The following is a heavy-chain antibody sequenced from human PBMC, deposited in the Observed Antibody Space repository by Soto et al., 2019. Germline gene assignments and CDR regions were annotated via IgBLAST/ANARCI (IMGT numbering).Heavy chain of an antibody. V-gene: IGHV1-8*01. CDR1: GYSFTSYD. D-gene: IGHD6-6*01. J-gene: IGHJ1*01. CDR2: MNPNSGNT. Sequence: QVQLVQSGAEVNKPGASVKVSCKASGYSFTSYDSNWVRQATGQGLEWMGWMNPNSGNTGYAQKFQGRVTMTRNTSISTAYMELSSLRSEDTAVYYCARVNMGSSSEDFQHWGQGTLVTVSS. CDR3: ARVNMGSSSEDFQH.